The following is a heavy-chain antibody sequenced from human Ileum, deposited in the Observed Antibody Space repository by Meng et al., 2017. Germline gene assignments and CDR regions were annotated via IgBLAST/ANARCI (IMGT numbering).Heavy chain of an antibody. V-gene: IGHV7-4-1*02. CDR3: ARYGSASSGHDY. CDR2: INTNTGNP. D-gene: IGHD3-10*01. CDR1: GYTFTSYH. Sequence: ASVKVSCKASGYTFTSYHMIWLRQAPGQGLEWMGVINTNTGNPMYAQAFTGRFVFSLDTAVSTAYLQINSLKPDDTAVYYCARYGSASSGHDYWGQGTLVTVSS. J-gene: IGHJ4*02.